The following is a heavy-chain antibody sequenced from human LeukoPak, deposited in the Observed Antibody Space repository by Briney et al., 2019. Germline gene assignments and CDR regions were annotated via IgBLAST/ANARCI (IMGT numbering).Heavy chain of an antibody. J-gene: IGHJ4*02. CDR2: IYYSGST. V-gene: IGHV4-59*01. CDR1: GGSISSYY. Sequence: TSETLSLTCTVSGGSISSYYWSWIRQPPGKGLEWIGYIYYSGSTNYNPSLKSRVTISVDTSKNQFSLKLSSVTAADTAVYYCVRGRGNFDYWGQGTLVTVSS. CDR3: VRGRGNFDY. D-gene: IGHD3-16*01.